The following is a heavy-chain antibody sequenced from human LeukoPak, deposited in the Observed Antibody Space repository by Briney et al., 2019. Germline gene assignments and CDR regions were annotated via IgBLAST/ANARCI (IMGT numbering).Heavy chain of an antibody. V-gene: IGHV1-69*13. D-gene: IGHD6-19*01. CDR2: IIRVTGTA. CDR1: GGTFSNYA. Sequence: SVKVSCKASGGTFSNYAISWVRQAPGHGLEWMGGIIRVTGTADYAQKFQGRVTITADESTSTAYMELSSLRSEDTAAYYCASGRYRSGWISYSSHYYYGLDVWGQGTTVTVSS. J-gene: IGHJ6*02. CDR3: ASGRYRSGWISYSSHYYYGLDV.